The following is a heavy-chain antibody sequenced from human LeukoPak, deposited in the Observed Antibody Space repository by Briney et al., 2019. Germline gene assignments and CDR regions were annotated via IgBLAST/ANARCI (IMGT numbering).Heavy chain of an antibody. CDR2: RFYGGTS. Sequence: PSETLSLTCAVSGGSISSSNWWSWVRQPPGKGLEWFGSRFYGGTSYYNPSLKSRVTISVDTSKNQFSLKLSSVTAADTAVYYCARLEGSSSWYPVDYWGQGTLVTVSS. D-gene: IGHD6-13*01. V-gene: IGHV4-39*01. CDR3: ARLEGSSSWYPVDY. CDR1: GGSISSSNW. J-gene: IGHJ4*02.